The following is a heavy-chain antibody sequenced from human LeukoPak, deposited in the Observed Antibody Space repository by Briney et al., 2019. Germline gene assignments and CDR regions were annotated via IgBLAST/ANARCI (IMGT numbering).Heavy chain of an antibody. D-gene: IGHD5-24*01. Sequence: PGGSLRLSCAASGFTFSSYWRHWVRQVPGKGLVWVSRIRSDGSSTSYADSVKGRFTISRDNAKNTLYLQMSSLRVDDTAVYYCAKDDYNRHWGQGTLVTVSS. CDR2: IRSDGSST. CDR3: AKDDYNRH. CDR1: GFTFSSYW. V-gene: IGHV3-74*01. J-gene: IGHJ4*02.